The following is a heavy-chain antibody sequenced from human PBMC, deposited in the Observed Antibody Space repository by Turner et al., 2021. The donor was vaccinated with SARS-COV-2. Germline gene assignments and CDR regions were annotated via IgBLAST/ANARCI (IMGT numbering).Heavy chain of an antibody. CDR3: AKIVGVLDY. Sequence: QVQLVESGGGVVQPGRSLRLSCAESGFTFSSYGMHWVRQAPGKGLEWVAIISYDGSNKYYADSVKGRFTISRDNSKNTLYLQMNSLRAEDTAVYYCAKIVGVLDYWGQGTLVTVSS. CDR2: ISYDGSNK. D-gene: IGHD3-22*01. CDR1: GFTFSSYG. V-gene: IGHV3-30*18. J-gene: IGHJ4*02.